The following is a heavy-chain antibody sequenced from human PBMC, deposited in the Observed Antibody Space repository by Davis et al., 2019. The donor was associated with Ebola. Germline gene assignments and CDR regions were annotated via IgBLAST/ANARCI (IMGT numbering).Heavy chain of an antibody. CDR2: ISYDGSNK. CDR3: AKDWDYYDSSGYDY. CDR1: GFTFSSYN. Sequence: GGSLRLSCAASGFTFSSYNMNWVRQAPGKGLEWVAVISYDGSNKYYADSVKGRFTISRDNSKNTLYLQMNSLRAEDTAVYYCAKDWDYYDSSGYDYWGQGTLVTVSS. V-gene: IGHV3-30*18. J-gene: IGHJ4*02. D-gene: IGHD3-22*01.